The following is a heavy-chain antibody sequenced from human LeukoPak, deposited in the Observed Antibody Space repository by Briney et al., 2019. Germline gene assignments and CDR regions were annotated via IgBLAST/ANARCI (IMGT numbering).Heavy chain of an antibody. CDR1: GFTVSSNY. J-gene: IGHJ4*02. Sequence: GGSLRLSCAASGFTVSSNYMSWVRQAPGKGLEWVSVIYSGGSTYHADSVKGRFTISRDNSKNTLYLQMNSLRAEDTAVYYCARGPDSSNWYDPVDYWGQGTLVTVSS. V-gene: IGHV3-66*01. D-gene: IGHD6-13*01. CDR3: ARGPDSSNWYDPVDY. CDR2: IYSGGST.